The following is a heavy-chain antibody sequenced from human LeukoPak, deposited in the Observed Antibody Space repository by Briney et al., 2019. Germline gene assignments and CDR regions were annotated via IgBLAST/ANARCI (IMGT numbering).Heavy chain of an antibody. CDR2: IIPIFGTA. V-gene: IGHV1-69*13. Sequence: SVRVSCKASGGTFSSYAISWVRQAPGQGLEWMGGIIPIFGTANYAQKFQGRVTITADESTSTAYMELSSLRSEDTAVYYCARPDEAYYYYGMDVWGQGTTVTVSS. CDR3: ARPDEAYYYYGMDV. CDR1: GGTFSSYA. J-gene: IGHJ6*02.